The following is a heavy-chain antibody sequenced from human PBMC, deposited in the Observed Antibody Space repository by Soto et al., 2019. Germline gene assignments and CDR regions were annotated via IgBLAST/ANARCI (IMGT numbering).Heavy chain of an antibody. CDR3: ARAGSERLRLPASPDY. CDR1: GGTFSSYA. V-gene: IGHV1-69*13. J-gene: IGHJ4*02. D-gene: IGHD5-12*01. Sequence: GASVKVSCKASGGTFSSYAISWVRQAPGQGLEWMGGIIPIFGTANYAQKFQGRVTITADESTSTAYMELSSLRSEDTAVYYCARAGSERLRLPASPDYWGQGTLVTVSS. CDR2: IIPIFGTA.